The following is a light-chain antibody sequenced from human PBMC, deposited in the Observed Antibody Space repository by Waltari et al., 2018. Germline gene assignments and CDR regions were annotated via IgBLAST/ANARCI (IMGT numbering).Light chain of an antibody. Sequence: NFMLTQPHSVSESPGKKVTISCTRRSGSIGDNFVQWYPQRPGSAPTIIIYDDDQKSSGVPDRFSAYVDRSANSASLTISGLQTDDEADYHCQSQDTDLLKVFGGGTKVTVL. J-gene: IGLJ2*01. CDR3: QSQDTDLLKV. CDR2: DDD. CDR1: SGSIGDNF. V-gene: IGLV6-57*03.